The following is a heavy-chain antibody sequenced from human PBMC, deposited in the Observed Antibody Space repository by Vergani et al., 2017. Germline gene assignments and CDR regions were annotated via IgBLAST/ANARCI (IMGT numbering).Heavy chain of an antibody. V-gene: IGHV4-31*03. D-gene: IGHD1-14*01. CDR3: AGEFTTGGRYYYGMDV. Sequence: QVQLQESGPGLVKPSQTLSLTCTVSGGSISSGGYYWSWIRQHPGKGLEWIGYIYYSGSTYYNPSLKSRVTIAVDTSKNQFSLKLSSVTAADTAVYYCAGEFTTGGRYYYGMDVWGKGTTVTVSS. CDR1: GGSISSGGYY. J-gene: IGHJ6*04. CDR2: IYYSGST.